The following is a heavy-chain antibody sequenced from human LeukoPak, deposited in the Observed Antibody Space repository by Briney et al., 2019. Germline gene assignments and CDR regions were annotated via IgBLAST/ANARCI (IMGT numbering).Heavy chain of an antibody. CDR2: ISSGSTYM. CDR3: VRHDNTGYYFDY. V-gene: IGHV3-21*04. CDR1: GFTFSTYA. J-gene: IGHJ4*02. D-gene: IGHD3-22*01. Sequence: GGSLRLSCAASGFTFSTYAMHWVRQAPGKGLEWVSSISSGSTYMYYADSVKGRFTISRDNAKNSLYLQMNSLRAEDTAMYFCVRHDNTGYYFDYWGQGTLVTVSS.